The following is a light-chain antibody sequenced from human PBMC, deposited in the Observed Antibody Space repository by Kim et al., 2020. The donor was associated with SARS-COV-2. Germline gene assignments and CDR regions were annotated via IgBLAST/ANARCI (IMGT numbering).Light chain of an antibody. Sequence: SSELTQPPSVSVSPGQTASITCSGDKLGDKYACWYQQKPGQSPVLVIFQDNKRPSGIPERFSGSNSGNTATLTISGTQAMDEADYYCLTWDSSTYVFGTGTKVTVL. CDR1: KLGDKY. V-gene: IGLV3-1*01. CDR3: LTWDSSTYV. J-gene: IGLJ1*01. CDR2: QDN.